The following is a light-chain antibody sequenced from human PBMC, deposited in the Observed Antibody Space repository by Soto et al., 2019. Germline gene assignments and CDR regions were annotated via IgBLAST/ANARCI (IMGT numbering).Light chain of an antibody. CDR2: GAF. CDR1: QSVSYN. J-gene: IGKJ4*01. Sequence: EIVMTQSPATLSVSPGETATLSCRASQSVSYNLAWYQQKPGQGPRLLIYGAFNRATGIPARFSGSGSGTEFTLTVSSLQSEDFAVYYCQQYENWPQLTFGGGTKVEIK. V-gene: IGKV3-15*01. CDR3: QQYENWPQLT.